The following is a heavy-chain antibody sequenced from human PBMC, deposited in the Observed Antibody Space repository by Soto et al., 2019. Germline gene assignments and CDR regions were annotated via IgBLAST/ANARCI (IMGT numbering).Heavy chain of an antibody. D-gene: IGHD3-3*01. Sequence: SETLSLTCTVTGGAISGYYWTWIRQSAGEGLEWIGRIYSSGSTNYNPSLKSRVTISLDTSMNYFSLRLSSVTAADTAVYYCAKGQRFPDWFAPWGQGTLVTVSS. CDR1: GGAISGYY. V-gene: IGHV4-4*07. CDR3: AKGQRFPDWFAP. CDR2: IYSSGST. J-gene: IGHJ5*02.